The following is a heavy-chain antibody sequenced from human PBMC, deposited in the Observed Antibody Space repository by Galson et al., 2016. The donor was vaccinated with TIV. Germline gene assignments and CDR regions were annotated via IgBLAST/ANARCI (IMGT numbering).Heavy chain of an antibody. J-gene: IGHJ6*03. CDR1: GGSVSGYY. CDR2: INHFRSS. Sequence: SETLSLTCGVYGGSVSGYYWGWFRQPPGKGLEWIGEINHFRSSNYNPSLKSRLTISIDTPKKQFSLRLRSVTAADTAVYYCARDQWGSSLVSYYYHLDVWGKGTTVIVSS. V-gene: IGHV4-34*01. CDR3: ARDQWGSSLVSYYYHLDV. D-gene: IGHD3-16*01.